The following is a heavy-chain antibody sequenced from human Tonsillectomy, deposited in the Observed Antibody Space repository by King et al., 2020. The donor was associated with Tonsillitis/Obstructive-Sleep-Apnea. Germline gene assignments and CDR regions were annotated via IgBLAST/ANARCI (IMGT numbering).Heavy chain of an antibody. D-gene: IGHD1-14*01. V-gene: IGHV3-15*01. J-gene: IGHJ6*03. CDR1: GFSFSNAW. CDR2: IKSKTDGGTT. CDR3: STDPPQPNSYYYYMDV. Sequence: VQLVESGGGLVKPGGSLRVSCAASGFSFSNAWMSWVRQAPGKGLEWVGRIKSKTDGGTTDNAAPVKGRFTISRDDSKNTLYLQMNSLKTEDTAVYYCSTDPPQPNSYYYYMDVWGKGTTVTVSS.